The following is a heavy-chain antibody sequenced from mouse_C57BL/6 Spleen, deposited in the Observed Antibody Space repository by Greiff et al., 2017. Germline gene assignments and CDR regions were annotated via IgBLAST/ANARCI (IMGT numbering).Heavy chain of an antibody. J-gene: IGHJ2*01. D-gene: IGHD2-5*01. CDR1: GYSFTGYF. V-gene: IGHV1-20*01. CDR3: ARRSNYERGYFDY. Sequence: EVQLVESGPELVKPGDSVKISCKASGYSFTGYFMNWVMQSHGKSLEWIGRINPYNGDTFYNQKFKGKATLTVDKSSSTAHMELRSLTSEDSAVYYCARRSNYERGYFDYWGQGTTLTVSS. CDR2: INPYNGDT.